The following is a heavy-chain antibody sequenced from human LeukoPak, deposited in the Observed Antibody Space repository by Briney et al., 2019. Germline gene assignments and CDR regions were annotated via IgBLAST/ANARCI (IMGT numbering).Heavy chain of an antibody. CDR2: ISPKSGGT. Sequence: ASVKVSCKTSGYTFSEFFMHWVRQAPGQGLEWMGRISPKSGGTNFAQKFQGRVTVTRDTTNSVVYMELTSLTSDDTAVYSCARGRTTTDHWGQGTLVTVSS. CDR3: ARGRTTTDH. CDR1: GYTFSEFF. D-gene: IGHD1-1*01. V-gene: IGHV1-2*06. J-gene: IGHJ4*02.